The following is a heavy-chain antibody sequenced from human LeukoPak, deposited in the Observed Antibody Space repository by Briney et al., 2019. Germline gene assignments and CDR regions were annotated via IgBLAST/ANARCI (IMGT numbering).Heavy chain of an antibody. D-gene: IGHD5-18*01. J-gene: IGHJ4*02. CDR3: ASNSYGPIFFDY. Sequence: SETLSLTCTVSGGSISSSSYYWGWIRQPPGKGLEWIGSIYYSGSTYYNPSLKSRVTISVDTSKNQFSLKLSSVTAADTAVYYCASNSYGPIFFDYWGQGTLVTVSS. V-gene: IGHV4-39*07. CDR1: GGSISSSSYY. CDR2: IYYSGST.